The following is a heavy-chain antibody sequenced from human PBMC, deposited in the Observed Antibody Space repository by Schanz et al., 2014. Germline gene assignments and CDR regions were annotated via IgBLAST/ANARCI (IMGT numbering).Heavy chain of an antibody. J-gene: IGHJ4*02. CDR2: ISSSGTTI. CDR3: ARVPYGSGSYWDY. V-gene: IGHV3-48*01. Sequence: EVQLVESGGGFVQPGGSLGLSCVVSGFTVSSDHMSWVRQAPGKGLEWVSYISSSGTTIYYADSVKGRFTISRDNAKNSLYLQMNSLRAGDTAVYYCARVPYGSGSYWDYWGQGTLVTVSS. D-gene: IGHD3-10*01. CDR1: GFTVSSDH.